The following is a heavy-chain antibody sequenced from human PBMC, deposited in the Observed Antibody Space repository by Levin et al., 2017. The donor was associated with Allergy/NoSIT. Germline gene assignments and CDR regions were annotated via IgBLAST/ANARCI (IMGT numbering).Heavy chain of an antibody. CDR1: GASFSGYS. D-gene: IGHD3-22*01. Sequence: SSETLSLTCAVSGASFSGYSYTWIRQPPGRGLEWIGEINHSGGATYNPSLKSRVTISVDTSKSQFSLKLSSVTAADTAVYYCARSGNRNYFDTSASYLAYWGQGTLVTVSS. J-gene: IGHJ4*02. CDR2: INHSGGA. V-gene: IGHV4-34*01. CDR3: ARSGNRNYFDTSASYLAY.